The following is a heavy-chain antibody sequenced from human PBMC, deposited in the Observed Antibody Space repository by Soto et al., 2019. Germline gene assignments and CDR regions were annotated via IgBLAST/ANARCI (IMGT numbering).Heavy chain of an antibody. CDR2: VHHSWGS. CDR3: ARQGFGPLHGLVDV. J-gene: IGHJ6*02. CDR1: GGSISSYY. D-gene: IGHD3-10*01. Sequence: QVQLQESGPGLVKPSETLSLSCTVSGGSISSYYWSWFRQYPGKRMEWIGYVHHSWGSSYNPSLQIRVAISLDTSKKPFPPKVTSVTATEPAVYYCARQGFGPLHGLVDVWGQGTTVTVSS. V-gene: IGHV4-59*08.